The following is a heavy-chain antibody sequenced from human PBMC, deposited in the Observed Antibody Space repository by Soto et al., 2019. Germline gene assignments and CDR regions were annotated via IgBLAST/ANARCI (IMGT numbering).Heavy chain of an antibody. CDR1: GFTFSSYA. Sequence: GESLKISCAASGFTFSSYAMSWVRQAPGKGLEWVSAISGSGGSTYYADSVKGRFTISRDNSKNTLYLQMNSLRAEDTAVYYCAKDRDITMIVAYYGMDVWGQGTTVTVSS. J-gene: IGHJ6*02. CDR3: AKDRDITMIVAYYGMDV. V-gene: IGHV3-23*01. D-gene: IGHD3-22*01. CDR2: ISGSGGST.